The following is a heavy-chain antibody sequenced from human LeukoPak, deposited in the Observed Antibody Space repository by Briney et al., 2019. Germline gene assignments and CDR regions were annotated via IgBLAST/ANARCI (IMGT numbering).Heavy chain of an antibody. CDR1: GGSISSYY. J-gene: IGHJ4*02. CDR2: IYYSGST. CDR3: ARSSQWELLLDY. V-gene: IGHV4-59*01. D-gene: IGHD1-26*01. Sequence: SETLSLTCTVSGGSISSYYWSRIRQPPGKGLEWIGYIYYSGSTNYNPSLKSRVTISVDTSKNQFSLKLSSVTAADTAVYYCARSSQWELLLDYWGQGTLVTASS.